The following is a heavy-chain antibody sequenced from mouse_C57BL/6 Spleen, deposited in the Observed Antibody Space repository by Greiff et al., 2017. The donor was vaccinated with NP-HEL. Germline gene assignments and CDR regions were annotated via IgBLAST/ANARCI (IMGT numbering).Heavy chain of an antibody. D-gene: IGHD1-1*01. V-gene: IGHV5-4*01. CDR1: GFTFSSYA. Sequence: EVHLVESGGGLVKPGGSLKLSCAASGFTFSSYAMSWVRQTPGKRLEWVATISDGGSYTYYPDNVKGRFTLSRDNAKNNLYLQMSHLKSEDTAMYYCAREITTVVDGAMDYWGQGTSVTVSS. CDR2: ISDGGSYT. J-gene: IGHJ4*01. CDR3: AREITTVVDGAMDY.